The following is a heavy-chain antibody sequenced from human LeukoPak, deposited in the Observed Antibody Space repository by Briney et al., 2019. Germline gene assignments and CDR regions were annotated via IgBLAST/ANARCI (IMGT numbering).Heavy chain of an antibody. CDR3: ARDLEYSSSVGNYSDY. V-gene: IGHV3-21*01. Sequence: GGSLRLSCAASGFTFSSYSMNWVRQAPGKGLEWVSSISSSSSYIYYADSVKGRFTISKDNAKNSLYLQMNSLRAEDTAVYYCARDLEYSSSVGNYSDYWGQGTLVTVSS. CDR2: ISSSSSYI. D-gene: IGHD6-6*01. CDR1: GFTFSSYS. J-gene: IGHJ4*02.